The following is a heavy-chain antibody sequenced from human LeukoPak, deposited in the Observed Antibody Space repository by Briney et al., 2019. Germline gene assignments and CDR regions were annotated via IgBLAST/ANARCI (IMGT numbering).Heavy chain of an antibody. V-gene: IGHV3-66*01. CDR3: ATVAYYYGSGTPCWFDP. Sequence: GGSLRLSCAASGFTVSSNYMSWVRQAPGKGLEWVSVIYSGGSTYYADSVQRRFTISRDNSKNTLYLQMNSLRAEDTAVYYCATVAYYYGSGTPCWFDPWGQGTLVTVSS. CDR2: IYSGGST. J-gene: IGHJ5*02. CDR1: GFTVSSNY. D-gene: IGHD3-10*01.